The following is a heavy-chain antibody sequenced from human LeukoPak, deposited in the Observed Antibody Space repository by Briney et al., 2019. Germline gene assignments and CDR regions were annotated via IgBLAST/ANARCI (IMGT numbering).Heavy chain of an antibody. CDR1: GFTFSSYG. D-gene: IGHD1-1*01. J-gene: IGHJ4*02. CDR2: IWYDGSNK. V-gene: IGHV3-33*01. Sequence: GGPLRLSCAASGFTFSSYGMHWVHQAPGKGLEWVAVIWYDGSNKYYADSVKGRFTISRDNSKNTLYLQMNSLRAEDTAVYYCARDRPTGNAFDYWGQGTLVTVSS. CDR3: ARDRPTGNAFDY.